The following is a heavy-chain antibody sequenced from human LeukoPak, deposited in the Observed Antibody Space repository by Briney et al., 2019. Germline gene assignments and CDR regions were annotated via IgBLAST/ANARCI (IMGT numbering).Heavy chain of an antibody. CDR3: ARQSQKWFGDFPNWFDP. D-gene: IGHD3-10*01. CDR1: GGSISSSSYY. J-gene: IGHJ5*02. CDR2: IYYSGST. V-gene: IGHV4-39*01. Sequence: PSETLSLTCTVSGGSISSSSYYWGWIRQPPGKGLEWIGSIYYSGSTYYNPSLKSRVTISVDTSKNQFSLKLSSVTAADTAVYYCARQSQKWFGDFPNWFDPWGQGTLVTVSS.